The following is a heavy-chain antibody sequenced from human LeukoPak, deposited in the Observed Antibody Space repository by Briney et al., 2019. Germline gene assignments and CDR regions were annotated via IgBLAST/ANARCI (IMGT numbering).Heavy chain of an antibody. CDR3: AKDLWFGVILGGYMDV. CDR1: GFTFSSYE. V-gene: IGHV3-48*03. CDR2: ISSSGSTI. Sequence: GGSLRLSCAASGFTFSSYEMNWVRQAPGKGLEWVSYISSSGSTIYYADSVKGRFTISRDNPKNTLYLQMNSLRAEDTAVYYCAKDLWFGVILGGYMDVWGKGTTVTISS. D-gene: IGHD3-10*01. J-gene: IGHJ6*03.